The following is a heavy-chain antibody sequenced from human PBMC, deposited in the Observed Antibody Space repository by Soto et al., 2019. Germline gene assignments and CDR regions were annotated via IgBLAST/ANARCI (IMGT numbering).Heavy chain of an antibody. Sequence: PSETLSLTCAVSGGSISSGGYSWSLSRHPPWTGLECIGYIYDSCITYYNPSLQSRVSISIDSFKNNFSLTMTSLTASDTPVYFCDRGHAATAAVWGKETLVPVSS. D-gene: IGHD6-25*01. CDR3: DRGHAATAAV. CDR1: GGSISSGGYS. V-gene: IGHV4-30-2*01. CDR2: IYDSCIT. J-gene: IGHJ4*02.